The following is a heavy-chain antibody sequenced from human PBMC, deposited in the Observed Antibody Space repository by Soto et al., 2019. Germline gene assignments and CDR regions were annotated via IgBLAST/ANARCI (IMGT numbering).Heavy chain of an antibody. D-gene: IGHD6-19*01. CDR2: ISPFFGRD. V-gene: IGHV1-69*13. Sequence: FSVKVSCKASGGTFSTFGISWVRQAPGQGLEWMGGISPFFGRDRYSQKFDERITITADEDTNTVYMDLRSLTAEDTARYFCAKYPAVDAGENYYYDFRGQGAMVTVSS. J-gene: IGHJ4*02. CDR3: AKYPAVDAGENYYYDF. CDR1: GGTFSTFG.